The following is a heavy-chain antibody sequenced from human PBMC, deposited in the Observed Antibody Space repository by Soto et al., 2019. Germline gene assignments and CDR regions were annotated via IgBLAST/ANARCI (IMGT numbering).Heavy chain of an antibody. Sequence: ASVKVSCKASGYTFTSYDINWVRQATGQGLEWMGWMNPNSGNTGYAQKFQGRVTMTRNTSISTAYMELSSLRSEDTAVYYCARGEGASGSGSYYKVFYYYYYMDVWGKGTTVTVSS. CDR1: GYTFTSYD. V-gene: IGHV1-8*01. CDR3: ARGEGASGSGSYYKVFYYYYYMDV. D-gene: IGHD3-10*01. J-gene: IGHJ6*03. CDR2: MNPNSGNT.